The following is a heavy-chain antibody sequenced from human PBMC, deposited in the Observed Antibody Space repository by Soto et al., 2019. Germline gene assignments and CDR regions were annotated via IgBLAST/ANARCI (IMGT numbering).Heavy chain of an antibody. CDR3: ARRYGGNFDY. V-gene: IGHV4-59*01. D-gene: IGHD1-26*01. CDR1: GGSISSYY. Sequence: QGQLQESGPGLVKPSETLSLTCTVSGGSISSYYWSWIRQPPGKGLEWIGYIYYSGSTNYNPSRKSRVTISVDTSKNQFSLKLSSVTAADTAVYYCARRYGGNFDYWGQGTLVTVSS. J-gene: IGHJ4*02. CDR2: IYYSGST.